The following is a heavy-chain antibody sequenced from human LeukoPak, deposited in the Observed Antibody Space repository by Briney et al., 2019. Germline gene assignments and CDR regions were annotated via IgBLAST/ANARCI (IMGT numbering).Heavy chain of an antibody. J-gene: IGHJ4*02. D-gene: IGHD6-13*01. V-gene: IGHV1-18*01. CDR3: ARVSSSWYYFVY. CDR1: GFTFTSYG. Sequence: ASVKVSCKASGFTFTSYGFSWVRQAPGQGLEWMGWISGYNGNTNYAQKLQGRVTMNTDTSTSTAYMELRSLISDDTVIYYCARVSSSWYYFVYRGQGTLVSVSP. CDR2: ISGYNGNT.